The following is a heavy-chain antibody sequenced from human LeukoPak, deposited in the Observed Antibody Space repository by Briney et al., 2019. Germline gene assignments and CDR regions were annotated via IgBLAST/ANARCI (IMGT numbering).Heavy chain of an antibody. CDR2: IRYDGSNK. D-gene: IGHD3-10*01. CDR1: GFTFSSYG. Sequence: GGSLRLSCAASGFTFSSYGMHLVRQAPGKGLEWVAFIRYDGSNKYYADSVKGRFTISRDNSKNTLYLQMNSLRAEDTAVYYCAKDFRRITMVRGVIPDAFDIWGQGTMVTVSS. CDR3: AKDFRRITMVRGVIPDAFDI. V-gene: IGHV3-30*02. J-gene: IGHJ3*02.